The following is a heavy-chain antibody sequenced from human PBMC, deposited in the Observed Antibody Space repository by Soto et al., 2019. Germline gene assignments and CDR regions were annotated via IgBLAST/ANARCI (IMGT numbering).Heavy chain of an antibody. CDR2: INHSGRT. Sequence: PSETLSLTCAVCGGSFSGYYWSWIRQPPGKGLEWIGEINHSGRTNYNPSLKSRVTISVDTSKNQFSLKLSSVTAADTAVYYCARAGDNSGYADYWGQGPLVTVSS. CDR1: GGSFSGYY. CDR3: ARAGDNSGYADY. J-gene: IGHJ4*02. D-gene: IGHD3-22*01. V-gene: IGHV4-34*01.